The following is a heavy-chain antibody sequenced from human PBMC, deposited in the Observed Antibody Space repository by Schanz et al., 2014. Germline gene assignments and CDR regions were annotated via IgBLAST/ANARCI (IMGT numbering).Heavy chain of an antibody. Sequence: EVQLEESGGGLVKPGGSLKLSCAASRLNFNNAWMHWVRQAPGKGLEWVGRIKSQFDGETADYGAAVRGRFTISRDDSQNTLYLQMNSLRDEDTAVYYCAATTILADWGQGTLVAVSS. D-gene: IGHD3-3*01. CDR2: IKSQFDGETA. J-gene: IGHJ4*02. CDR1: RLNFNNAW. V-gene: IGHV3-15*01. CDR3: AATTILAD.